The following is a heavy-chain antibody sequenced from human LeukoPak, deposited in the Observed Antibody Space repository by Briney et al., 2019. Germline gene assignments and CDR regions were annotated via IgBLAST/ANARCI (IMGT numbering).Heavy chain of an antibody. CDR3: ARVGYSYGALSFDY. Sequence: SETLSLTCTVSGGSISSYYWSWIRQPPGKGLEWIGYIYYSGSTNYNPSLKSRVTISVDTSKNQFSLKLSSVTAADTAVYYCARVGYSYGALSFDYWGQGTLVTVSS. D-gene: IGHD5-18*01. CDR2: IYYSGST. CDR1: GGSISSYY. J-gene: IGHJ4*02. V-gene: IGHV4-59*01.